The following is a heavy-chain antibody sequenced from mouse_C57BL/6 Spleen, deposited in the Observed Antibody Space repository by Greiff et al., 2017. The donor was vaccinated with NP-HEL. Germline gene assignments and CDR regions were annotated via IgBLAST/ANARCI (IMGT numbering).Heavy chain of an antibody. V-gene: IGHV5-4*01. CDR2: ISDGGSYT. CDR3: ARYYYGSSYEGEYAMDY. D-gene: IGHD1-1*01. J-gene: IGHJ4*01. CDR1: GFTFSSYA. Sequence: EVQRVESGGGLVKPGGSLKLSCAASGFTFSSYAMSWVRQTPEKRLEWVATISDGGSYTYYPDNVKGRFTISRDNAKNNLYLQMSHLKSEDTAMYYCARYYYGSSYEGEYAMDYWGQGTSVTVSS.